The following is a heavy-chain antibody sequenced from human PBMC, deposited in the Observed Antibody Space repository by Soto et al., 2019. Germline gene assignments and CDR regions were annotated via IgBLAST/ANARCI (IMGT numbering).Heavy chain of an antibody. CDR1: GFTVSSYY. CDR2: VYSTGST. CDR3: AREGMGFGY. Sequence: QLVESGGGLIQPGGSLRLSCAASGFTVSSYYMSWVRQAPGKGLEWVSVVYSTGSTYYADSVKGRFTISRDISKNMIYLQMDSLRAEDTGVYFCAREGMGFGYWGEGTLVTVSS. J-gene: IGHJ4*02. V-gene: IGHV3-53*01. D-gene: IGHD1-26*01.